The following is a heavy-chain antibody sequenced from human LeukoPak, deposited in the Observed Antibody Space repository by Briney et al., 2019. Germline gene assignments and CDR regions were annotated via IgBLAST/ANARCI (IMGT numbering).Heavy chain of an antibody. CDR1: GGSISSYY. J-gene: IGHJ3*02. V-gene: IGHV4-59*01. CDR3: AVGFPGGDYGAFDI. CDR2: IYYSGST. D-gene: IGHD4-17*01. Sequence: SETLSLTCTVSGGSISSYYWNWIRQPPGKGLEWIGYIYYSGSTNYNPSLKSRVTISVDTSKNQFSLKLSSVAAADTAVYYCAVGFPGGDYGAFDIWGQGTMVTVSS.